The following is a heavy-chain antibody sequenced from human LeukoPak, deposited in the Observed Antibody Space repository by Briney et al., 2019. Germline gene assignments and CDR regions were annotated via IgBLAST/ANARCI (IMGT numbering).Heavy chain of an antibody. CDR2: IGSSSGYI. Sequence: PGGSLRLSCAASGFTFSDFYMSWVRQAPGKGLEWISYIGSSSGYIFYADSVKGRFTISRDNSKKIVYLQMDSLRVDDTAVYYCARGGYQPYYYMDVWGTGTTVTVSS. D-gene: IGHD2-2*01. V-gene: IGHV3-11*06. CDR3: ARGGYQPYYYMDV. J-gene: IGHJ6*03. CDR1: GFTFSDFY.